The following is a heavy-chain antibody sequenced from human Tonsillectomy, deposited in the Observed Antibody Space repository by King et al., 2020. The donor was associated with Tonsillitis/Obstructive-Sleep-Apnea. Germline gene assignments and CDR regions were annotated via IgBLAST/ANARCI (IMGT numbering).Heavy chain of an antibody. Sequence: VQLVESGGGVVQPGRSLTLSCAASGFTFSNYAMHWVRQAPGKGLEWVAVISYDGSNKYYADSVKGRFTISRDNSKNTLYLQMNSLRAEETAVYYCVRESGIQLWSTPPDAFDIWGQGTMVTVSS. CDR2: ISYDGSNK. J-gene: IGHJ3*02. V-gene: IGHV3-30-3*01. D-gene: IGHD5-18*01. CDR3: VRESGIQLWSTPPDAFDI. CDR1: GFTFSNYA.